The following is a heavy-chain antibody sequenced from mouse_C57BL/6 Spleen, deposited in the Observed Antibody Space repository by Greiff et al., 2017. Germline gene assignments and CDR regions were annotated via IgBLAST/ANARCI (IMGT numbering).Heavy chain of an antibody. J-gene: IGHJ2*01. V-gene: IGHV1-64*01. CDR3: ARSSLTGTAYFDY. CDR1: GYTFTSYW. Sequence: QVQLQQPGAELVKPGASVKLSCKASGYTFTSYWMHWVKQRPGQGLEWIGKIHPNSGSTNYNEKFKSKATLTVDKSSSTAYMQLSSLTSEDSAVYYCARSSLTGTAYFDYWGQGTTLTVSA. CDR2: IHPNSGST. D-gene: IGHD4-1*01.